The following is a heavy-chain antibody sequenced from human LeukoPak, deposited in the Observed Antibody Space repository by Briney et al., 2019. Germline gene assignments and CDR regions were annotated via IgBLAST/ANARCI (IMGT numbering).Heavy chain of an antibody. Sequence: SETLSLTCTVSGGSISSYYWSWIRQPPGKGLEWIGYIYYSGSTNYNPSLKSRVTISVDTSKNQFSLKLSSVTAADTAVYYCARRVFPGRFLDYWGQGTLVTVSS. CDR2: IYYSGST. V-gene: IGHV4-59*08. J-gene: IGHJ4*02. CDR3: ARRVFPGRFLDY. CDR1: GGSISSYY. D-gene: IGHD3-10*01.